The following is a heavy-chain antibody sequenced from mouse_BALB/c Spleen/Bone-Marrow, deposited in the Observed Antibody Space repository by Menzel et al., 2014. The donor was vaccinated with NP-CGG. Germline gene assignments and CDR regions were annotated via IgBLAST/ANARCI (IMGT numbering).Heavy chain of an antibody. CDR2: IRNKANGYTT. V-gene: IGHV7-3*02. CDR3: ARDDYYAMDY. CDR1: GFTFTDYY. J-gene: IGHJ4*01. Sequence: EVMLVESGGGLVQPGGSLRLSCATSGFTFTDYYMSWVRQPPGKALEWLGFIRNKANGYTTEYSASVNGRFTISRDNSQSILYLQMNTLRAEDSATYYCARDDYYAMDYWGQGTSVTVSS.